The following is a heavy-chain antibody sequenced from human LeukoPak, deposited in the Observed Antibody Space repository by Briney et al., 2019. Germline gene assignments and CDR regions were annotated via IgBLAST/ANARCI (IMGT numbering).Heavy chain of an antibody. Sequence: KPSETLSLTCTVSGGSISSYYWSWIRQPPGKGLEWIGYIYYSGSTNYNPSLKSRVTISVDTSKNQFSLKLSSVTAADTAVYYCASYGSGSYFDYWGQGTLVTVSS. CDR2: IYYSGST. V-gene: IGHV4-59*01. CDR3: ASYGSGSYFDY. D-gene: IGHD3-10*01. CDR1: GGSISSYY. J-gene: IGHJ4*02.